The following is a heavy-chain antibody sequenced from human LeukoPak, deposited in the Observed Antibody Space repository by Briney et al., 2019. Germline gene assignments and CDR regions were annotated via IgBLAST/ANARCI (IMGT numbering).Heavy chain of an antibody. V-gene: IGHV3-53*01. CDR3: ARGRYYYGSGSYFDP. CDR2: IHSGGTT. D-gene: IGHD3-10*01. CDR1: GFTVSSSY. J-gene: IGHJ5*02. Sequence: PGGSLRLSCAASGFTVSSSYMIWVRQAPGKGLEWVSVIHSGGTTNYADSVKGRFTVSRDNSKNTLYLQMNSLRAEDTAVYYCARGRYYYGSGSYFDPWGQGTLVTVSS.